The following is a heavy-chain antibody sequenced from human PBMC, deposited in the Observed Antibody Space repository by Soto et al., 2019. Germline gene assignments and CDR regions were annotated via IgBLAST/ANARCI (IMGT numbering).Heavy chain of an antibody. J-gene: IGHJ5*02. Sequence: QLQLQESGPGLVKPSETLSLTCTVSGGSISSSSYYWGWIRQPPGKGLEWIGSIYYSGSTYYNPSLKSRVTISVDTSKNQFSLKLSSVTAADTAVYYCARHPHPVGSWFDPWGQGTLVTVSS. CDR3: ARHPHPVGSWFDP. V-gene: IGHV4-39*01. CDR1: GGSISSSSYY. D-gene: IGHD1-1*01. CDR2: IYYSGST.